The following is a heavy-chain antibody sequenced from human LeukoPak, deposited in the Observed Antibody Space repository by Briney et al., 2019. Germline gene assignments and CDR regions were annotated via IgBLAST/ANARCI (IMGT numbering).Heavy chain of an antibody. CDR3: ARGEVAALLDAFDI. Sequence: GASVTVSFKASGYTFTSYDIDWVRQATGQGLEWMGWMNPNSGNTGYAQKFQGRVTMTRNTSISTAYMELSSLRSEDTAVYYCARGEVAALLDAFDIWGQGTMVTVSS. D-gene: IGHD2-15*01. J-gene: IGHJ3*02. CDR2: MNPNSGNT. CDR1: GYTFTSYD. V-gene: IGHV1-8*01.